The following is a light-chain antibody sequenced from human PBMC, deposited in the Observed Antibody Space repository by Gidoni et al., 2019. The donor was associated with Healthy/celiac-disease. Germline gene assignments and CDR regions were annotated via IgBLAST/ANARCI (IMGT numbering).Light chain of an antibody. Sequence: QSALTQPASVAGSPERSTPISCTGTSSDVGRYNYVSWYQQPPGKAPKLMIYEVSNRPSGVSNRFSGSKSGNPASLTISGLQAEDEADYFCSSYTSSSSYVFGTGTKVTVL. J-gene: IGLJ1*01. CDR2: EVS. V-gene: IGLV2-14*01. CDR3: SSYTSSSSYV. CDR1: SSDVGRYNY.